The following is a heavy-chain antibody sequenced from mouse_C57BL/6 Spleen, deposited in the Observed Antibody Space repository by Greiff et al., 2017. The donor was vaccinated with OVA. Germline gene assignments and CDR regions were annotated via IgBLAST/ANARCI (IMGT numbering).Heavy chain of an antibody. D-gene: IGHD1-1*01. J-gene: IGHJ2*01. Sequence: EVKLLESGPELVKPGASVKISCKASGYTFTDYYMNWVKQSHGKSLEWIGDINPNNGGTSYNQKFKGKATLTVDKSSSTAYMELRSLTSEDSAVYYCARSSLLRYQYYFDYWGQGTTLTVSS. V-gene: IGHV1-26*01. CDR2: INPNNGGT. CDR3: ARSSLLRYQYYFDY. CDR1: GYTFTDYY.